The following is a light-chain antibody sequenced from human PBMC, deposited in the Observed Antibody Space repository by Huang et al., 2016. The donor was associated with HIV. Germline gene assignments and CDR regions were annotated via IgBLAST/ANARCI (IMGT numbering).Light chain of an antibody. Sequence: EIVMTQSPGTLSVSPGERAPLSCRASQSVRSNLAWYQQKPGQAPRLLIADASTRATGVPARFSGSGSGTQFTLSISSLQSEDFAVYYCQQYDNWPPFTFGPGTKVDIK. CDR3: QQYDNWPPFT. V-gene: IGKV3-15*01. J-gene: IGKJ3*01. CDR2: DAS. CDR1: QSVRSN.